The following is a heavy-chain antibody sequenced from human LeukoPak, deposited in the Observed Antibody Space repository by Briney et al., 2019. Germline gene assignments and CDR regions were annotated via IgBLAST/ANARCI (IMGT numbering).Heavy chain of an antibody. Sequence: SATLSLTCAVSGDSISSGGYYWSWIRQHPGKGLEWIGDIYYPGSTNYYPSLRSRLIISLDTSKNQFSLKLDSVTAADAAVYYCARDVEHWGQGTLVTVSS. CDR3: ARDVEH. CDR2: IYYPGST. CDR1: GDSISSGGYY. J-gene: IGHJ1*01. V-gene: IGHV4-31*11. D-gene: IGHD2-15*01.